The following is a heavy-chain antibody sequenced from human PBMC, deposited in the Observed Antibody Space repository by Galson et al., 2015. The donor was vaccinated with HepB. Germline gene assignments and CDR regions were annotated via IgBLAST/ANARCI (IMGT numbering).Heavy chain of an antibody. D-gene: IGHD5-18*01. V-gene: IGHV3-48*03. CDR3: ARDTPGGYSYGLYYYYGMDV. CDR2: ISSSGSTI. Sequence: SLRLSCAASGFTFSSYDMNWVRQAPGKGLEWVSYISSSGSTIYYADSVKGRFTISRDNAKNSLYLQMNSLRAEDTAVYYCARDTPGGYSYGLYYYYGMDVWGQGTTVTVSS. J-gene: IGHJ6*02. CDR1: GFTFSSYD.